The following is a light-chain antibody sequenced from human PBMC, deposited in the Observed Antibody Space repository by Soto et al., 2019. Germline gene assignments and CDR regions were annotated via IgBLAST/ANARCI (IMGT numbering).Light chain of an antibody. Sequence: QSALTQPASVFGSPGQSITISCTGTSSDVGGYNYVSWYQQHPGKAPKFMIYEVTNRPSGVSNRFSGSKSGNTASLTISGLQAEDEADYYCASYTSSGTRVFGTGTKLTVL. CDR3: ASYTSSGTRV. V-gene: IGLV2-14*01. J-gene: IGLJ1*01. CDR1: SSDVGGYNY. CDR2: EVT.